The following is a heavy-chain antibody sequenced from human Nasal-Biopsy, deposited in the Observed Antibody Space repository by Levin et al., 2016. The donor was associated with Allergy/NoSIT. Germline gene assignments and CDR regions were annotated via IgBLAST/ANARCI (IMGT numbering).Heavy chain of an antibody. D-gene: IGHD5-24*01. V-gene: IGHV1-69*13. J-gene: IGHJ6*03. CDR2: IIPLFGTA. CDR3: ARGPLDGGHYYYMDI. Sequence: SVKVSCKTSRDTFITKAISWVRQAPGQGLEWMGGIIPLFGTANYGQRFQGRVTITADEPTSTVYMEMRGLRSEDTAVIFCARGPLDGGHYYYMDIWGKGTTVTVSS. CDR1: RDTFITKA.